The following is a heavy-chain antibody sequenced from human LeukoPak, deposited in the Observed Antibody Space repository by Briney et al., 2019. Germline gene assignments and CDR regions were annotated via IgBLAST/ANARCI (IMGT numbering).Heavy chain of an antibody. CDR1: GFTFSSYT. CDR3: AKGSSAGRPYYFDY. V-gene: IGHV3-23*01. Sequence: GGSLRLSCAASGFTFSSYTMSWVRQAPGKGLEWVSAISHTSEYTYHADSVKGRFTISRNNSKNTLYLQMNSLRAEDTAMYYCAKGSSAGRPYYFDYWGQGTLVTVSS. CDR2: ISHTSEYT. J-gene: IGHJ4*02. D-gene: IGHD3-10*01.